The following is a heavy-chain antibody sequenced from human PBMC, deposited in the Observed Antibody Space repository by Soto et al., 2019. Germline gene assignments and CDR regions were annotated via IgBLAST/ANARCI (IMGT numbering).Heavy chain of an antibody. Sequence: EVQLVESGGGLVQPGESLRLSCVVSGLTISSYWMHWVRQAPGKGLVWVSRINGDGISTNYADSVKGRFTISRDNAKNTLDLEVTTLRGEDTAVYYCAVSVAVPTAIAYWGQGTLVTVSA. CDR3: AVSVAVPTAIAY. J-gene: IGHJ4*02. D-gene: IGHD6-19*01. CDR2: INGDGIST. V-gene: IGHV3-74*01. CDR1: GLTISSYW.